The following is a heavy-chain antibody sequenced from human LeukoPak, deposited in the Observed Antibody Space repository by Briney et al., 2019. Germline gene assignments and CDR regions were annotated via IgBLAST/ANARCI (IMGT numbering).Heavy chain of an antibody. D-gene: IGHD5-18*01. J-gene: IGHJ4*02. CDR1: GFTFSNAW. CDR3: TIEYSWVDGY. V-gene: IGHV3-15*01. CDR2: IKSKTDGGTT. Sequence: GGSLRLSCAASGFTFSNAWMSWVRQTPGKGLEWVGRIKSKTDGGTTDYAVPVKGRFTISRDDSKNTLYLQMNSLKTEDTAVYYCTIEYSWVDGYWGQGTLVTVSS.